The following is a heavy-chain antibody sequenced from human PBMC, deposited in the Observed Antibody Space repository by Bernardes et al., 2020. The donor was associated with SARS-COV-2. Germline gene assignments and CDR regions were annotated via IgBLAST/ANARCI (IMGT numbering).Heavy chain of an antibody. V-gene: IGHV4-34*12. CDR2: VIDTGSA. J-gene: IGHJ5*02. CDR1: GGSFEGYF. CDR3: ARRRIGVTVWFDA. D-gene: IGHD6-19*01. Sequence: SQTLSLTCGVNGGSFEGYFWSWIRQSPTKGLEFIGEVIDTGSANYNPSLKRRVILSADKSNRQFSLNLSSLTAADAGIYYCARRRIGVTVWFDAWGQGIKVTVSS.